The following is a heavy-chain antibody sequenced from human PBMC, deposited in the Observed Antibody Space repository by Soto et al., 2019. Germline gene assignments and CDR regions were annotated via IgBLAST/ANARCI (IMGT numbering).Heavy chain of an antibody. Sequence: PGGSLRLSCAASGFTFSDYYMSWIRQAPGKGLEWVSYISSSGSTIYYADSVKGRFTISRDNAKNSLYLQMNSLRAEDTAVYYCARDRLVDGYNSVDYYYYGMDVWGQGTTVTVSS. J-gene: IGHJ6*02. CDR2: ISSSGSTI. D-gene: IGHD5-12*01. CDR1: GFTFSDYY. V-gene: IGHV3-11*01. CDR3: ARDRLVDGYNSVDYYYYGMDV.